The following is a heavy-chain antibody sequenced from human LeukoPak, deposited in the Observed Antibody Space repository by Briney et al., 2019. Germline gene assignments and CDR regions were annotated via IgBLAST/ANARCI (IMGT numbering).Heavy chain of an antibody. Sequence: PSETLSLTCAVSGYSISSGYYWGWIRQPPGKGLEWIGSIYHSGSTYYNPSLKSRVTISVDTSKSQFSLKLSSVTAADTAVYYCARRGRPHDYWGQGTLVTVSS. J-gene: IGHJ4*02. CDR2: IYHSGST. CDR3: ARRGRPHDY. V-gene: IGHV4-38-2*01. D-gene: IGHD3-10*01. CDR1: GYSISSGYY.